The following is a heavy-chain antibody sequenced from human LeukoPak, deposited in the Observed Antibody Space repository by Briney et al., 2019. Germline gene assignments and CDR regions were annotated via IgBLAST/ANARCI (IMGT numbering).Heavy chain of an antibody. CDR1: GGSISSGSYY. V-gene: IGHV4-31*03. CDR3: ARYCSSTSCYATKWGLDA. D-gene: IGHD2-2*01. Sequence: SETLSLTCTVSGGSISSGSYYWSWIRQHPGKGLEWIGYIYYSGSTYYNPSLKSRVTISVDTSKNQFSLKLSSVTAADTAVYYCARYCSSTSCYATKWGLDAWGKGTTVTVSS. CDR2: IYYSGST. J-gene: IGHJ6*04.